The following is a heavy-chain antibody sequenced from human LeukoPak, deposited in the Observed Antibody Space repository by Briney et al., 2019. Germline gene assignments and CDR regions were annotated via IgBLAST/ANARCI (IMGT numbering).Heavy chain of an antibody. J-gene: IGHJ6*03. CDR3: ARAMYNWNLYYYYYYYMDV. D-gene: IGHD1-20*01. CDR2: INPNSGGT. V-gene: IGHV1-2*02. Sequence: ASVKVSCKASGYTFTGYYMHWVRQAPRQGLEWMGWINPNSGGTNYAQKFQGRVTMTRDTSISTAYMELSRLRSDDTAVYYCARAMYNWNLYYYYYYYMDVWGKGTTVTVSS. CDR1: GYTFTGYY.